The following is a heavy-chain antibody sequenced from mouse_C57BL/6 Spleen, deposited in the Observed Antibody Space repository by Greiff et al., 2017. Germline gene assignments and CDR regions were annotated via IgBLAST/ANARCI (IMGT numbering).Heavy chain of an antibody. D-gene: IGHD4-1*01. Sequence: VQRVESGAELVKPGASVKISCKASGYAFSSYWMNWVKQRPGKGLEWIGQIYPGDGDTNYNGKFKGKATLTADKSSSTAYMQLSSLTSEDSAVYFCAGVLGRGYYAMDYWGQGTSVTVSS. CDR1: GYAFSSYW. J-gene: IGHJ4*01. CDR2: IYPGDGDT. V-gene: IGHV1-80*01. CDR3: AGVLGRGYYAMDY.